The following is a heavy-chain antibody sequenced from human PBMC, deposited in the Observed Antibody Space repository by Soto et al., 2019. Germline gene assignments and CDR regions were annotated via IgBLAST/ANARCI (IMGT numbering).Heavy chain of an antibody. V-gene: IGHV4-34*01. Sequence: PSETLSLTCAVYGGSFSGYYWSWIRQPPGKGLEWIGEINHSGSTNYNPSLKSRVTISVDTSKNQFSLKLSSVTAADTAVHYCARGFRRLDPRLSYWGQGTLVTVSS. CDR1: GGSFSGYY. CDR2: INHSGST. CDR3: ARGFRRLDPRLSY. D-gene: IGHD6-19*01. J-gene: IGHJ4*02.